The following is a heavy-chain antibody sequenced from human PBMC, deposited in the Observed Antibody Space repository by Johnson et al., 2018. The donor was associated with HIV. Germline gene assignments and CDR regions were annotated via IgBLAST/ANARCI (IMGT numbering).Heavy chain of an antibody. D-gene: IGHD6-19*01. Sequence: VQLVESGGGVIRPGGSLRLSCAASGFTFDDYAMHWVRQAPGKGLVWVSGISWNSGSLGYADSVTGLFTISRDNAKKSLYLQMNSLRAEDTAVYYSGKDRAVAGKGHDAFDIWGQGTMVTVSS. CDR3: GKDRAVAGKGHDAFDI. V-gene: IGHV3-9*01. J-gene: IGHJ3*02. CDR1: GFTFDDYA. CDR2: ISWNSGSL.